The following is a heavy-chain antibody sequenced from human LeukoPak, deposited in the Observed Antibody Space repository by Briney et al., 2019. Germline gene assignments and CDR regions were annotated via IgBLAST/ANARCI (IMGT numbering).Heavy chain of an antibody. CDR3: ARDHITIFGVVTRTWYYYGMDV. J-gene: IGHJ6*02. CDR1: GYTFTSYG. V-gene: IGHV1-18*01. D-gene: IGHD3-3*01. Sequence: GASVKVSCKASGYTFTSYGISWVRQAPGQGLEWMGWISAYNGNTNYAQKLQGRVTMTTDTSTSTAYMELRSLRSDDTAVYYCARDHITIFGVVTRTWYYYGMDVWGQGTTVTVSS. CDR2: ISAYNGNT.